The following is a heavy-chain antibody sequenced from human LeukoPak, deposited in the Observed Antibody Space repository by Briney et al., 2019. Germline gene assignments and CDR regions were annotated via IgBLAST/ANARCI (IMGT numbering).Heavy chain of an antibody. CDR1: GFTFSSYS. V-gene: IGHV3-21*01. Sequence: GGSLRLSCAASGFTFSSYSMNWVRQAPGKGLEWVSSISSSSSYIYYADSVKGRFTISRDNAKNSLYLQMNSLRAEDTAVYYCARASYDFDAFDIWGQGTMVTVSS. D-gene: IGHD5-18*01. CDR3: ARASYDFDAFDI. J-gene: IGHJ3*02. CDR2: ISSSSSYI.